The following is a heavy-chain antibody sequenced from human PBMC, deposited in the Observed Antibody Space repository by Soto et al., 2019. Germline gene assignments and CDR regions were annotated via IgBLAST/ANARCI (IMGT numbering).Heavy chain of an antibody. J-gene: IGHJ4*02. D-gene: IGHD1-26*01. CDR2: IGASGAGT. CDR1: GFTFSSYA. CDR3: ALRKTGSYFDY. Sequence: EVHLLESGGGLVQPGGSLRLSCAASGFTFSSYAMSWVRQAPGKGLEGVSAIGASGAGTYYADSVKGRVTIYRDNSKNTLYLQMNSLRAEDTAVYYCALRKTGSYFDYWGQGILVTVSS. V-gene: IGHV3-23*01.